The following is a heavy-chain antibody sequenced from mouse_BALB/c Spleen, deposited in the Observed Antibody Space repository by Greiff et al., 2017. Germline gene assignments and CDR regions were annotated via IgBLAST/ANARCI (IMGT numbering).Heavy chain of an antibody. CDR2: INPSTGYT. Sequence: QVQLQQSGAELAKPGASVKMSCKASGYTFTSYWMHWVKQRPGQGLEWIGYINPSTGYTEYNQKFKDKATLTADKSSSTAYMQLSSLTSEDSAVYYCARSNFNYWGQGTTRTVSS. V-gene: IGHV1-7*01. J-gene: IGHJ2*01. CDR1: GYTFTSYW. CDR3: ARSNFNY.